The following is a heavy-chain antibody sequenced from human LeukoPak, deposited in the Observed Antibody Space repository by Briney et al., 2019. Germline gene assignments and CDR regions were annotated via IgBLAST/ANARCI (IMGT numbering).Heavy chain of an antibody. CDR2: IYYSGST. V-gene: IGHV4-59*01. Sequence: PSETLSLTCTVSGGSISSYYWSWIRQPPGKGLEWIGYIYYSGSTNHNPSLKSRVTISVDTSKNQFSLKLSSVTAADTAVYYCASYSYYYDSSGYFDYWGQGTLVTVSS. CDR3: ASYSYYYDSSGYFDY. CDR1: GGSISSYY. D-gene: IGHD3-22*01. J-gene: IGHJ4*02.